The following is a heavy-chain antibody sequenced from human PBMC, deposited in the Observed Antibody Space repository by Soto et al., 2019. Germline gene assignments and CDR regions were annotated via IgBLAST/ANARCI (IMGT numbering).Heavy chain of an antibody. CDR2: VTYSGST. CDR1: GESVRDYF. V-gene: IGHV4-34*01. Sequence: QVQLQQWGAGLLKPSETLSLTCAVFGESVRDYFWSWIRQPPGKGLEWIGEVTYSGSTNYNPSLKSRVTMSVDTSENRFSLQLRSVTAADAAEYYCARGLPANYWGQGTLVTVSS. CDR3: ARGLPANY. J-gene: IGHJ4*02.